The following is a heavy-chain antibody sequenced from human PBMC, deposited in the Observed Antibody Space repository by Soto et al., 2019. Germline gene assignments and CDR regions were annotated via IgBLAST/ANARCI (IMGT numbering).Heavy chain of an antibody. V-gene: IGHV1-8*01. D-gene: IGHD2-2*01. CDR3: AKDIRYCSSTSCLPYLDRYYGMDV. CDR2: MNPNSGNT. Sequence: QVQLVQSGAEVKKPGASVKVSCKASGYTFTSYDINWVRQATGQGLEWMGWMNPNSGNTGYAQKFQGRVTMTRNTSISTAYMELSSLRSEDTAVYYCAKDIRYCSSTSCLPYLDRYYGMDVWGQGTTVTVSS. J-gene: IGHJ6*02. CDR1: GYTFTSYD.